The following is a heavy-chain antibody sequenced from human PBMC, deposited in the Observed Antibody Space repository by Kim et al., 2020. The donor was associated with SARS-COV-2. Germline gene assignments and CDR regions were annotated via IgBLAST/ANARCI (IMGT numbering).Heavy chain of an antibody. CDR2: TNTTPGNP. Sequence: ASVKVSCKASGYTFTSYAMNWVRQAPGQGLEWMGWTNTTPGNPTFAQGFTGRFAFSLDTSVSTAYLQIGSLKVEDTAGYSCASGPTVPLSYNYGMAFWGQ. V-gene: IGHV7-4-1*01. CDR1: GYTFTSYA. D-gene: IGHD4-17*01. CDR3: ASGPTVPLSYNYGMAF. J-gene: IGHJ6*02.